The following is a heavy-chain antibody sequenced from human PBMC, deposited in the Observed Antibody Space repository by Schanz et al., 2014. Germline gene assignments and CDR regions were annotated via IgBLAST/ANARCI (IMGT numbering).Heavy chain of an antibody. Sequence: VQVVESGGGLVRPGGSLRLSCAASGFTFSNYVIHWVRQAPGKGLEWVAIVSYDGSYKYYADSVKGRFTISRDKSKNTMNIQMNSLRAEDTAVYYCARDRFFYESASDYGDAFDYWGQGTLVTVSS. J-gene: IGHJ4*02. V-gene: IGHV3-30*04. CDR1: GFTFSNYV. D-gene: IGHD3-16*01. CDR3: ARDRFFYESASDYGDAFDY. CDR2: VSYDGSYK.